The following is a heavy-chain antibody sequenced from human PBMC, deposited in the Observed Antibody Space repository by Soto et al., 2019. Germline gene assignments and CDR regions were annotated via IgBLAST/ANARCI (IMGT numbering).Heavy chain of an antibody. J-gene: IGHJ4*02. V-gene: IGHV4-34*01. CDR2: INHSGST. CDR1: GGSFSGYY. Sequence: SETLSLTCAVYGGSFSGYYWSWIRQPPGKGLEWIGEINHSGSTNYNPSLKSRVTISVDTSKNQFSLKLSSVTAADTAVYYCASNTPLGYCSSTSCNDYWGQGTLVTVSS. CDR3: ASNTPLGYCSSTSCNDY. D-gene: IGHD2-2*01.